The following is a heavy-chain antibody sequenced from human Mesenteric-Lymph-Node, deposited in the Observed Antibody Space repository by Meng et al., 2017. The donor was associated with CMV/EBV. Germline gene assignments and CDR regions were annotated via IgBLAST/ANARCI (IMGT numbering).Heavy chain of an antibody. V-gene: IGHV4-34*01. CDR1: GGSFSGYY. Sequence: QVTLTQWCTGMLEPSAPLPFSCAVYGGSFSGYYWNWIRQSPEKGLEWIGEINHSGSTTYNPSFTSRIIISVDTSTNQISLNMSSVTAADTAAYYCARGSSYDILTGYFDYWGQGALVTVSS. D-gene: IGHD3-9*01. CDR2: INHSGST. J-gene: IGHJ4*02. CDR3: ARGSSYDILTGYFDY.